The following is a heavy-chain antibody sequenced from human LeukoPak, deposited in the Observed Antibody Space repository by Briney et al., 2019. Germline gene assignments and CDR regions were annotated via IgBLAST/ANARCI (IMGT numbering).Heavy chain of an antibody. CDR3: ARRRITIFGVVPLDY. CDR2: INHSGST. V-gene: IGHV4-34*01. CDR1: GGSFSGYY. Sequence: SETLSLTCAVYGGSFSGYYWSWIRQPPGKGLEWIGEINHSGSTNYNPSLKSRVTISVDTSKNQFSLKLSSVTAADTAVYYCARRRITIFGVVPLDYWGQGTLVTVSS. J-gene: IGHJ4*02. D-gene: IGHD3-3*01.